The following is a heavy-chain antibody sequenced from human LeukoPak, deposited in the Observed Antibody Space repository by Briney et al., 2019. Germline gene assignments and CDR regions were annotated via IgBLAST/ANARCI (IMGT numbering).Heavy chain of an antibody. V-gene: IGHV4-39*01. J-gene: IGHJ4*02. Sequence: TSETLSLTCTVYGGSISSSSYYWGWIRQPPGKGLEWIGSIYYSGSTYYNPSLKSRVTISVDTSKNQFSLKLSSVTAAETAVYYCARPQGFQLLDFEYWGQGTLVTVSS. CDR1: GGSISSSSYY. CDR3: ARPQGFQLLDFEY. D-gene: IGHD2-2*01. CDR2: IYYSGST.